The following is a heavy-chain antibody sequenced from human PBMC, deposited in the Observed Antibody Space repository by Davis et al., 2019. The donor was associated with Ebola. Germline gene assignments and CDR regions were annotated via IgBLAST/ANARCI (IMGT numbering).Heavy chain of an antibody. CDR1: GYTFPGYY. CDR2: INPNSGGT. V-gene: IGHV1-2*02. Sequence: ASVKVSCKASGYTFPGYYMHWVRQAPGQGLEWMGWINPNSGGTNYAQKFQGRVTMTRDTSISTAYMELSRLRSDDTAVYYCARCVEGYGDYVGAFDIWGQGTMVTVSS. D-gene: IGHD4-17*01. CDR3: ARCVEGYGDYVGAFDI. J-gene: IGHJ3*02.